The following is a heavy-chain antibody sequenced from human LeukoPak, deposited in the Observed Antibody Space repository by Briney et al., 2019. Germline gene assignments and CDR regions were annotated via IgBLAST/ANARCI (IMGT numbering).Heavy chain of an antibody. CDR2: IYPGDSDA. D-gene: IGHD3-16*01. CDR3: ARPPVLGASGYYYGLDV. V-gene: IGHV5-51*01. Sequence: GESLKISCQGSGYNFRDYWIAWVRQMPGKGLEWMGIIYPGDSDARYSPSFQGQVTFSADKSISTAYLQWSSLKASDAAIYYCARPPVLGASGYYYGLDVWGQGTTVTVSS. CDR1: GYNFRDYW. J-gene: IGHJ6*02.